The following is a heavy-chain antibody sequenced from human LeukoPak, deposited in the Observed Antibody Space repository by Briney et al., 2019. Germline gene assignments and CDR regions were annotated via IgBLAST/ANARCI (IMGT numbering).Heavy chain of an antibody. CDR3: ARGAYCGGDCPLPNSLY. V-gene: IGHV3-74*01. D-gene: IGHD2-21*01. Sequence: PGGSLRLSCAASEFTFSSYWMHWVRQAPGKGLVWVSRIKGDGSSTTYADSVKVRFTISRDNAKNTLYLQMNSLTAEDTAVYYCARGAYCGGDCPLPNSLYWGRGTLVTVSS. J-gene: IGHJ4*02. CDR1: EFTFSSYW. CDR2: IKGDGSST.